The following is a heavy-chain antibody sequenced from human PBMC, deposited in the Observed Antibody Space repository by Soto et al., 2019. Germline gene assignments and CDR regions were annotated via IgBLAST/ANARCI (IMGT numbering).Heavy chain of an antibody. CDR2: IYNSGSS. CDR1: GASISSYY. J-gene: IGHJ6*02. CDR3: ARDGGFYYGMDV. Sequence: QVQLQESGPGLVKPSETLSLTCTVSGASISSYYWTWIRQPPGKGLEWIGYIYNSGSSNYNPSLQRRVTISVDTSKNQFSLKLSSVTAADTAVYYCARDGGFYYGMDVWGQGTTVTVSS. D-gene: IGHD3-3*01. V-gene: IGHV4-59*01.